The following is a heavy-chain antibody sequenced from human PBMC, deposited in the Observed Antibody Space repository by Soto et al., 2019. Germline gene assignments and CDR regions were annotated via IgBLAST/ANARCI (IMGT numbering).Heavy chain of an antibody. D-gene: IGHD3-3*01. CDR3: ARPSGILRQYSAIVDY. J-gene: IGHJ4*02. V-gene: IGHV1-69*13. CDR1: GGTFSNSA. CDR2: IIPIFTTT. Sequence: XSVKVSCKASGGTFSNSAIAWVRQAPGQGLEWLGMIIPIFTTTNYAQKFKDRLTISADGSTSTAYMELSGLKSEDTAVYFCARPSGILRQYSAIVDYWGQGTLVTVSS.